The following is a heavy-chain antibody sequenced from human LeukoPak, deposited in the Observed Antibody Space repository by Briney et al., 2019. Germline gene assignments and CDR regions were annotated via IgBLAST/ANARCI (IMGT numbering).Heavy chain of an antibody. CDR1: GITCRTYG. D-gene: IGHD3-10*01. J-gene: IGHJ6*03. V-gene: IGHV3-30*02. CDR3: SGTGVFRDHYQYMDV. Sequence: GGSLRLSCAVSGITCRTYGMHWVRQAPGKGLEWVAFIRSDGSTKYYADSVQGRFTISRDNSKKTLYLEMNSLRAADTAVYYCSGTGVFRDHYQYMDVWGKGTSVAVSS. CDR2: IRSDGSTK.